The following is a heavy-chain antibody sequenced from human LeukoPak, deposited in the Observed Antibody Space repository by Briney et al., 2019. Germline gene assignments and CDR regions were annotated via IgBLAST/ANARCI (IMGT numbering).Heavy chain of an antibody. V-gene: IGHV4-28*01. CDR2: IFYAGST. J-gene: IGHJ4*02. CDR1: GYSISSNHW. D-gene: IGHD3-9*01. Sequence: SETLSLTCVVSGYSISSNHWWGWIRQPPGRGLEWIGYIFYAGSTYYNPSLKSRVTISVDTSKNQFSLKLSSVTAADTAVYYCARHKMILTGYYMPFDYWGQGTLVTVSS. CDR3: ARHKMILTGYYMPFDY.